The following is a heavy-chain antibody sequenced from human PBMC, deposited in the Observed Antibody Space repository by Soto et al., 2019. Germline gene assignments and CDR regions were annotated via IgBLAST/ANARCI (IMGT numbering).Heavy chain of an antibody. V-gene: IGHV4-34*01. Sequence: KSSEILSLTCAVYGGSFSGYYWSWIRQPPGKGLGWIGEINHSGGTNYNPSLKSRVTISVDTSKNQFSLKLSSVTAADTAVYYCAREGYCSGGSCYSRTLDYWGQGTLVTVSS. CDR2: INHSGGT. J-gene: IGHJ4*02. CDR1: GGSFSGYY. CDR3: AREGYCSGGSCYSRTLDY. D-gene: IGHD2-15*01.